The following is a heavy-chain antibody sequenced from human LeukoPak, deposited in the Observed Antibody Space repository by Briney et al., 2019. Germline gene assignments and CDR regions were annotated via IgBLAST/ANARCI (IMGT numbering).Heavy chain of an antibody. CDR2: IYYSGST. D-gene: IGHD1-14*01. Sequence: SETLSLTCTVSGGSISSYYWSWIRQPPGKGLEWIGYIYYSGSTNYNPSLKSRVTISVDTSKNQFSLKLSSVTAADTAVYYCARARRSYVDYWGQGTLVTVSS. V-gene: IGHV4-59*12. CDR1: GGSISSYY. CDR3: ARARRSYVDY. J-gene: IGHJ4*02.